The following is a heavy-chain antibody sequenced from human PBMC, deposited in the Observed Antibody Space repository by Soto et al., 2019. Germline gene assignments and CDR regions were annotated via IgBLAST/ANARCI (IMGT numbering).Heavy chain of an antibody. V-gene: IGHV4-31*03. CDR2: TLYSGRT. Sequence: QVQLQESGPRLVKPAQTLSLTCTVSGASMRTGGYYWSWIRQHPGKGLEWIGYTLYSGRTHYNPSLQSRFNMSVDTSKNQFSLNLTSVTAADTAVYLCARDAPPFDYWGQGILVTVSS. J-gene: IGHJ4*02. CDR1: GASMRTGGYY. CDR3: ARDAPPFDY.